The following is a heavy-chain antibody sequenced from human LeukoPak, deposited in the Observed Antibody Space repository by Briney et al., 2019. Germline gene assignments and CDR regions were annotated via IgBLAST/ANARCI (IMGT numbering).Heavy chain of an antibody. D-gene: IGHD3-10*01. CDR1: GGSISSGGYS. CDR2: IYHSGST. J-gene: IGHJ4*02. V-gene: IGHV4-30-2*01. Sequence: SETLSLTCAVSGGSISSGGYSWSWIRQPPGKGLEWIVYIYHSGSTYYNPSLKSRVTISVDRSKNQFSLKLSSVTAADTAVYYCARGLLWFGEFTYYFDYWGQGTLVTVSS. CDR3: ARGLLWFGEFTYYFDY.